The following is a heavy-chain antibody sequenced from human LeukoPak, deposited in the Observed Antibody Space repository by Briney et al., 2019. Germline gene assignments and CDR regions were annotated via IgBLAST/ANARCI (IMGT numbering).Heavy chain of an antibody. V-gene: IGHV3-53*01. CDR1: GFIVSHNY. CDR3: ARPHCGGGSCYLDY. CDR2: IYSGGST. Sequence: GGSLRLSCAASGFIVSHNYMSWVRQAPGKGLESVSLIYSGGSTYYADSVKGRFTISRDNSKNTLYLQMNNLRVEDAAVYYCARPHCGGGSCYLDYWGQGTLVTVSS. J-gene: IGHJ4*02. D-gene: IGHD2-15*01.